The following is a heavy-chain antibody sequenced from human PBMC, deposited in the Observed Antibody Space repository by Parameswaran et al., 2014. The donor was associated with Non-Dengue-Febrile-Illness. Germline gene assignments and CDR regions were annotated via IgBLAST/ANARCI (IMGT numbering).Heavy chain of an antibody. CDR2: IYYSGST. D-gene: IGHD6-19*01. CDR3: ARVSRVAVVGYYYYYMDV. Sequence: RWIRQPPGKGLEWIGYIYYSGSTNYNPSLKSRVTISVDTSKNQFSLKLSSVTAADTAVYYCARVSRVAVVGYYYYYMDVWGKGTTVTVSS. V-gene: IGHV4-59*01. J-gene: IGHJ6*03.